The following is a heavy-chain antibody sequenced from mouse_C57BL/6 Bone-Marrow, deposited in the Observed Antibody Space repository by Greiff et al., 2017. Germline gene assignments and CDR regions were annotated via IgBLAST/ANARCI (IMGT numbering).Heavy chain of an antibody. CDR1: GFSLTSYA. CDR3: ARFYYGSPFAY. Sequence: VQLQQSGPGLVAPSPSLSITCTVSGFSLTSYAISWVRQPPGKGLEWLGVIWTGGGTTYNSALKSRLSISKDNSKSQVFLKMNSLQTEDTARYYCARFYYGSPFAYWGQGTLVTVSA. D-gene: IGHD1-1*01. J-gene: IGHJ3*01. CDR2: IWTGGGT. V-gene: IGHV2-9-1*01.